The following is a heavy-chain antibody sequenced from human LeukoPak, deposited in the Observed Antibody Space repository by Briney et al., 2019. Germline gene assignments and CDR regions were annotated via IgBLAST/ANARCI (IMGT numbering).Heavy chain of an antibody. Sequence: ASVKVSCKASGGTLNNYAISWVRQAPGQGLEWMGGIIPISDTANDAQKFKGRVTITADKSTSTVYMELSSLRSEDTAVYYCAAASGSYGGDAFDIWGQGTMVTVSS. CDR3: AAASGSYGGDAFDI. J-gene: IGHJ3*02. D-gene: IGHD1-26*01. V-gene: IGHV1-69*06. CDR1: GGTLNNYA. CDR2: IIPISDTA.